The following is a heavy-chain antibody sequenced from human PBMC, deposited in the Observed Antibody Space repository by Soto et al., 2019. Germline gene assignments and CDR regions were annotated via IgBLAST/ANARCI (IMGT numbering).Heavy chain of an antibody. Sequence: SETLSLTCTVSGGSISFYHWSWIRQPPGKGLEWIGYIYYSGSTNYNPSLKSRVTISADTSKNQFSLRLTSVTAADTAVYYCARDWLGCSGDSCHPGSPGYYYYGMDVWGQGTTVTVSS. J-gene: IGHJ6*02. CDR1: GGSISFYH. D-gene: IGHD2-15*01. CDR2: IYYSGST. V-gene: IGHV4-59*12. CDR3: ARDWLGCSGDSCHPGSPGYYYYGMDV.